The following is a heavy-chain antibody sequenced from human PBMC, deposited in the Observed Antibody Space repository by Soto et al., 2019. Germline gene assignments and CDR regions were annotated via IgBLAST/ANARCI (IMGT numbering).Heavy chain of an antibody. J-gene: IGHJ4*02. V-gene: IGHV4-31*11. CDR3: ARGWQRVTGTYGY. D-gene: IGHD1-20*01. CDR1: GASLSSVGYY. Sequence: QVQLQESGPGLVKHSQTLSLTCAVSGASLSSVGYYWHWIRQHPGKGLEWLGYIFDSGNTYYRPPRMSRLAISADTSNNQYSLRLPSVTAADTAVYYGARGWQRVTGTYGYWGQGTLVTVSS. CDR2: IFDSGNT.